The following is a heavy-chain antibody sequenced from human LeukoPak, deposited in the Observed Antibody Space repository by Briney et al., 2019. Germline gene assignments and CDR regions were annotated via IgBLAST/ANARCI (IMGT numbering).Heavy chain of an antibody. V-gene: IGHV4-30-2*01. Sequence: SQTLSLTCAVSGGSISSGGYSWSWIRQPPGKGLEWIGYIYHSGSTYYNPSLKSRVTISVDRSKNQFSLKLSSVTAADTAVYYCARDGQSGSYSNNWFDPWGQGTLVTVSS. J-gene: IGHJ5*02. CDR1: GGSISSGGYS. CDR3: ARDGQSGSYSNNWFDP. D-gene: IGHD1-26*01. CDR2: IYHSGST.